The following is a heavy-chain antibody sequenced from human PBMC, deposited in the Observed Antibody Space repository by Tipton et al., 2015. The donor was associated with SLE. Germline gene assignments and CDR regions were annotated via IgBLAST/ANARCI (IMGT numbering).Heavy chain of an antibody. CDR3: ARDASGGYNWVGP. CDR1: GVSISDYS. J-gene: IGHJ5*02. D-gene: IGHD6-19*01. Sequence: TLSLTCSVSGVSISDYSWSWIRQPPGKPLDWIGYFDDGGRSVNYSPSLKSRVSMSVDTSKNPFSLKLKTVTAADTAVYYCARDASGGYNWVGPWGKGTLVTVSS. CDR2: FDDGGRS. V-gene: IGHV4-59*01.